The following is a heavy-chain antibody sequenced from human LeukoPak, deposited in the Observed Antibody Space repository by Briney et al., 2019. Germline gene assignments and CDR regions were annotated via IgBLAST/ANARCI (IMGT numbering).Heavy chain of an antibody. V-gene: IGHV4-31*03. D-gene: IGHD5-12*01. CDR1: GGSISSGGYY. CDR3: ARCRKGPEVATIGCYYYGMDV. J-gene: IGHJ6*02. CDR2: IYYSGST. Sequence: PSQTLSLTCTVSGGSISSGGYYWSWIRQHPGKGLEWIGYIYYSGSTYYNPSLKSRVTISVDTSKNQFSLKLSSVTAADTAVYYCARCRKGPEVATIGCYYYGMDVWGQGTTVTVSS.